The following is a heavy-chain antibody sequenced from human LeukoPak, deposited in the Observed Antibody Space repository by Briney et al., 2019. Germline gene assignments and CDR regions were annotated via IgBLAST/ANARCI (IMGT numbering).Heavy chain of an antibody. D-gene: IGHD4-17*01. CDR1: GYSFSNYW. Sequence: GESLKISCKGSGYSFSNYWIGWVRQMPGKGLEWMGIIYPGDSDTRYSPSFQGQVTISVYESINTAYLQWSSLEASDTAMYYCARQYGRPFDYWGQGTLVTVSS. J-gene: IGHJ4*02. CDR2: IYPGDSDT. CDR3: ARQYGRPFDY. V-gene: IGHV5-51*01.